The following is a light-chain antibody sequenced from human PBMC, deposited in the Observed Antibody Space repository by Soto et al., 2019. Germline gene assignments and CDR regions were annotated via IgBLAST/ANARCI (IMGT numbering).Light chain of an antibody. Sequence: EIVMTQSPATLSVSPGERATLSCRASQSISSNLAWYQQKPGQVPRLLIYGASTRATGIPARFSGSGSGTEFTPTISSLQSEDSAVYCCQQYNNWPLTFGGGTKVDIK. CDR1: QSISSN. CDR2: GAS. V-gene: IGKV3-15*01. J-gene: IGKJ4*01. CDR3: QQYNNWPLT.